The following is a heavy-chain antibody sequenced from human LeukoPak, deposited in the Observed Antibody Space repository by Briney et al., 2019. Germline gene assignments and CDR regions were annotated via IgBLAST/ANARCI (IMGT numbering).Heavy chain of an antibody. V-gene: IGHV3-30-3*01. CDR2: ISYDGSNK. J-gene: IGHJ4*02. CDR3: ARGDTAMVISFGNY. CDR1: GFTFSSYW. Sequence: PGGSLRLSCAASGFTFSSYWITWVRQAPGKGLEWVAVISYDGSNKYYADSVKGRFTISRDNSKNTLYLQMNSLRAEDTAVYYCARGDTAMVISFGNYWGQGTLVTVSS. D-gene: IGHD5-18*01.